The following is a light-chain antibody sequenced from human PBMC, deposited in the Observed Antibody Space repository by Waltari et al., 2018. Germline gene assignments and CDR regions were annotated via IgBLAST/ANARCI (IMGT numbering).Light chain of an antibody. Sequence: QSALTKPASVSGSPGQSITISCTGTSSDVGSYNLVSWYQQHPGKDPKLMIYRVRKRSSGVSNRFCGPKSGNTASLTISGLQAEDEADYYCCSYAGSSTVVFGGGTKLTVL. V-gene: IGLV2-23*02. CDR2: RVR. CDR3: CSYAGSSTVV. CDR1: SSDVGSYNL. J-gene: IGLJ2*01.